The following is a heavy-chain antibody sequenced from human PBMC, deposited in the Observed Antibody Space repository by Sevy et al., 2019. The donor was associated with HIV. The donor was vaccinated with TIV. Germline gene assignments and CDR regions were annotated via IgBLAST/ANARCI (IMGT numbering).Heavy chain of an antibody. J-gene: IGHJ3*02. CDR3: ARDSPYYYGSGSYRPI. CDR2: IKQDGSEK. V-gene: IGHV3-7*01. Sequence: GGSLRLSCAASGFTFSSYWTSWVRQAPGKGLEWVANIKQDGSEKYYVDSVKGRFTISRDNAKNSLYLQMNSLRAEDTAVYYCARDSPYYYGSGSYRPIWGQGTMVTVSS. CDR1: GFTFSSYW. D-gene: IGHD3-10*01.